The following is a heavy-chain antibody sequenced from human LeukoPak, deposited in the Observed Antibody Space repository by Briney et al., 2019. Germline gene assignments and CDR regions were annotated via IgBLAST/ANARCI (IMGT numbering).Heavy chain of an antibody. CDR3: ARGGCSSTSCSPV. J-gene: IGHJ6*04. CDR2: IYYSGST. Sequence: KALETLSLTCTVSGGSISSYSWSWIRQPPGKGLEWIGYIYYSGSTNYNPSLKSRVTISVDTSKNQFSLKLSSVTAADTAVYYCARGGCSSTSCSPVWGKGITVTVSS. D-gene: IGHD2-2*01. V-gene: IGHV4-59*01. CDR1: GGSISSYS.